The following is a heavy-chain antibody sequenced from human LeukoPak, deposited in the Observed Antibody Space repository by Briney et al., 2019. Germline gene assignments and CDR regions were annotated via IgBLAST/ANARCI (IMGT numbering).Heavy chain of an antibody. Sequence: ASVKVSCKASGYTFTSYSISWVRQAPGQGLEWMGWISAYNGNTNYAQKFQGRVTITADESTSTAYMELSSLRSEDTAVYYCAREGGYGGNSPAYYFDYWGQGTLVTVSS. V-gene: IGHV1-18*01. CDR3: AREGGYGGNSPAYYFDY. CDR1: GYTFTSYS. J-gene: IGHJ4*02. D-gene: IGHD4-23*01. CDR2: ISAYNGNT.